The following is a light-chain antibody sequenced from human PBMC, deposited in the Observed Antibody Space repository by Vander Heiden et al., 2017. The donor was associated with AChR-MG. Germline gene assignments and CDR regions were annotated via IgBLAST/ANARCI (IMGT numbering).Light chain of an antibody. J-gene: IGKJ1*01. CDR1: QSLSGNY. V-gene: IGKV3-20*01. Sequence: EIVLTQSPGTLSLSPGERATLSCRASQSLSGNYFAWYQQRPGQAPRLLIHGSSTRAAAISDRFSGSGSGTDFTLTISRVEPEDSAVYYCHQDDCSPETFGQGTRVEIK. CDR3: HQDDCSPET. CDR2: GSS.